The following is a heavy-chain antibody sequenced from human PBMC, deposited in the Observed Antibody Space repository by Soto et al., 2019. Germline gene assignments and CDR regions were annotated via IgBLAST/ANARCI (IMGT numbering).Heavy chain of an antibody. J-gene: IGHJ4*02. CDR1: GFTFSSYS. CDR3: AGIPYYDILTGYYKGGFDY. CDR2: ISSSSSYI. Sequence: GGSLRLSCAASGFTFSSYSMNWVRQAPGKGLEWVSSISSSSSYIYYADSVKGRFTISRDNAKNSLYLQMNSLRAEDTAVYYCAGIPYYDILTGYYKGGFDYWGQGTLVTVSS. D-gene: IGHD3-9*01. V-gene: IGHV3-21*01.